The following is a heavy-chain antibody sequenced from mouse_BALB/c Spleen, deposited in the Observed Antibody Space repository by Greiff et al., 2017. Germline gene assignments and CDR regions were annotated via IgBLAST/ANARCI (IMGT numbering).Heavy chain of an antibody. CDR3: AREPSLRLYYFDY. Sequence: VQLVESGPGLVAPSQSLSITCTVSGFSLTSYGVHWVRQPPGKGLEWLGVIWAGGSTNYNSALMSRLSISKDNSKSQVFLKMNSLQTDDTAMYYCAREPSLRLYYFDYWGQGTTLTVSS. D-gene: IGHD1-2*01. CDR2: IWAGGST. V-gene: IGHV2-9*02. J-gene: IGHJ2*01. CDR1: GFSLTSYG.